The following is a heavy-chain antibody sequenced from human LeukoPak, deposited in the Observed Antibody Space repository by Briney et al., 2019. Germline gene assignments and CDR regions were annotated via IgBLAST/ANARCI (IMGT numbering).Heavy chain of an antibody. V-gene: IGHV3-7*01. D-gene: IGHD1-7*01. CDR3: ARVMGNWNYQVGGYFDY. Sequence: PGGSLRLSCAASGFTFSSYWMSWVRQAPGKGLEWVANIKQDGSEKYYVDSVKGRFTISRDNAKNSLYLQMNSLRAEDTAVYYCARVMGNWNYQVGGYFDYWGQGTLVTVSS. CDR1: GFTFSSYW. J-gene: IGHJ4*02. CDR2: IKQDGSEK.